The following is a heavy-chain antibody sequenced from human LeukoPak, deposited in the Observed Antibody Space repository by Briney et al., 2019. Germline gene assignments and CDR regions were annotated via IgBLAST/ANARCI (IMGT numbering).Heavy chain of an antibody. CDR2: IYYSGST. V-gene: IGHV4-59*05. CDR1: GGSISSYY. Sequence: SETLSLTCTVSGGSISSYYWSWIRQPPGKGLEWIGSIYYSGSTYYNPSLKSRVTISVDTSKNQFSLKLSSVTAADTAMYYCARLAGRGGGFDYWGQGTLVTVSS. D-gene: IGHD2-15*01. CDR3: ARLAGRGGGFDY. J-gene: IGHJ4*02.